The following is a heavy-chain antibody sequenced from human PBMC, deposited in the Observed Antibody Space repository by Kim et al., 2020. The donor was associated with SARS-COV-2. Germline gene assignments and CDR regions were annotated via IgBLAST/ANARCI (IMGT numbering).Heavy chain of an antibody. Sequence: SETLFLTCAVSGGSISSSNWWSWVRQPPGKGLEWIGEIYHSGSTNYNPSLKSRVTISVDKSKNQFSLKLSSVTAADTAVYYCARGVRGWELLKEFVVVDWYFDLWGRGTLVTVSS. CDR1: GGSISSSNW. V-gene: IGHV4-4*02. D-gene: IGHD1-26*01. CDR3: ARGVRGWELLKEFVVVDWYFDL. CDR2: IYHSGST. J-gene: IGHJ2*01.